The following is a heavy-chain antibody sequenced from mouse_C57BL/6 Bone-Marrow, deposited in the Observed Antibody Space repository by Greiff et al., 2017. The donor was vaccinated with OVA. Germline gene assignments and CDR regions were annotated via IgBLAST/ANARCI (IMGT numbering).Heavy chain of an antibody. V-gene: IGHV10-3*01. J-gene: IGHJ4*01. D-gene: IGHD1-1*01. CDR2: IRRKSSNYAT. CDR1: GFTFNTYA. CDR3: GVLLRYPYYAMDY. Sequence: EVQLVESGGGLVQPKGSLKLSCAASGFTFNTYAMHWVRQAPGKGLEWVARIRRKSSNYATYYADSVKDRFTISRDDSQSMLYLQMNNLKTEDTAMYYCGVLLRYPYYAMDYWGQGTSVTVSS.